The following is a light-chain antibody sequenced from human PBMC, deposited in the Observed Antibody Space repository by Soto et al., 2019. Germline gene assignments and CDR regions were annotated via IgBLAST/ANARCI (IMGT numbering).Light chain of an antibody. Sequence: QSALTQPASVSGSPGQSITISCTGTSIDIGPYKYVSWYQQRPAKAPKLMIYDVSIRPSGVSSRFSGSKSGNTASLTISGLQADDEADYYCSSYTTSSTVVFGGGTKLTVL. CDR2: DVS. V-gene: IGLV2-14*01. J-gene: IGLJ3*02. CDR3: SSYTTSSTVV. CDR1: SIDIGPYKY.